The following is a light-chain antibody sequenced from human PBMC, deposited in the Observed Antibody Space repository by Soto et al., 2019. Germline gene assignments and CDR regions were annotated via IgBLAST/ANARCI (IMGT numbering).Light chain of an antibody. CDR3: QQYGSSIT. J-gene: IGKJ5*01. V-gene: IGKV3-20*01. CDR2: AAS. Sequence: EIVLTQSPGTLSLSPGERATLSCRASQSVSSSFLAWYQQKPGQAPRLLIYAASSRATGIPDRFSGSGSGTDFSLTISRLEPEDFAVYYCQQYGSSITYRQATRLEIK. CDR1: QSVSSSF.